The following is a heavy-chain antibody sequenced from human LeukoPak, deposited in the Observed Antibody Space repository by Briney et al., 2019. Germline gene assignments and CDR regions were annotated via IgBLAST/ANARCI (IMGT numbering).Heavy chain of an antibody. CDR3: ARHVTISGPYDASDI. J-gene: IGHJ3*02. Sequence: SETLSLACTVSGDAISSYYWSWIRQPPGKGLEWIGYIYYSGGTDYNPSLKSRVTISVDTSKNQFSLKLRSVTAADTAVYYCARHVTISGPYDASDIWGQGTMVTVSP. D-gene: IGHD5-24*01. CDR1: GDAISSYY. CDR2: IYYSGGT. V-gene: IGHV4-59*08.